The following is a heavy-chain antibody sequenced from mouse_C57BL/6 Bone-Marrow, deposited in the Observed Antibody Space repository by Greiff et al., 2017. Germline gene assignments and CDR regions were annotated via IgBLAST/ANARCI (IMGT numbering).Heavy chain of an antibody. CDR2: FDPENGDT. J-gene: IGHJ4*01. CDR3: TTRSTVVATDAMDY. D-gene: IGHD1-1*01. V-gene: IGHV14-4*01. CDR1: GFNIKDDY. Sequence: VHVKQSGAELVRPGASVKLSCTASGFNIKDDYMHWVKQRPEQGLEWIGWFDPENGDTEYASKFQGKATITADTSSNTAYLQLSSLTSEDTAVYYCTTRSTVVATDAMDYWGQGTSVTVSS.